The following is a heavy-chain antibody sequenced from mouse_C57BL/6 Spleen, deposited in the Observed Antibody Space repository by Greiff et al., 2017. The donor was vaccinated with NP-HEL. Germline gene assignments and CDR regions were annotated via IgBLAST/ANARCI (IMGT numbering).Heavy chain of an antibody. Sequence: EVQLVESGGGLVQPKGSLKLSCAASGFSFNTYAMNWVRQAPGKGLEWVARIRSKSNNYATYYADSVKDRFTISRDDSESMLYLQMNNLKTEDTAMYYCVRRPGTGAMDYWGQGTSVTVSS. CDR1: GFSFNTYA. D-gene: IGHD4-1*01. V-gene: IGHV10-1*01. CDR2: IRSKSNNYAT. J-gene: IGHJ4*01. CDR3: VRRPGTGAMDY.